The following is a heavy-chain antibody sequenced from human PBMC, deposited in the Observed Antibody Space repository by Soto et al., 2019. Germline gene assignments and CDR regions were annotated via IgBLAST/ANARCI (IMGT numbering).Heavy chain of an antibody. CDR3: ARGRGGTYGGNSAHFDI. Sequence: QVQLVESGGGVVQPGTSLRLSCEASGFTFSGFGMHWVRQAPGKGLEWVAVIWYDGSNKYYADCVKGRFTISRDNSKNALYLQMNSLRADDTAVYYCARGRGGTYGGNSAHFDIWGQGTLVTVSS. D-gene: IGHD4-17*01. V-gene: IGHV3-33*01. J-gene: IGHJ3*02. CDR2: IWYDGSNK. CDR1: GFTFSGFG.